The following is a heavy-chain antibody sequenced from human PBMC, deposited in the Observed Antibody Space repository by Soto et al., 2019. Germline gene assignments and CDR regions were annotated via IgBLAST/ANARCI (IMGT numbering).Heavy chain of an antibody. D-gene: IGHD4-17*01. CDR3: ARELMTTVTFFDF. J-gene: IGHJ4*02. CDR2: TRNKANGYTT. Sequence: PGGSLRLSCVASGFNFSDHYMDWVRQAPGKGLEWVGRTRNKANGYTTEYAASVKGRFIISRDDSKNSLYLQMNSLKTEDTAVYYCARELMTTVTFFDFWGQGTLVTVSS. CDR1: GFNFSDHY. V-gene: IGHV3-72*01.